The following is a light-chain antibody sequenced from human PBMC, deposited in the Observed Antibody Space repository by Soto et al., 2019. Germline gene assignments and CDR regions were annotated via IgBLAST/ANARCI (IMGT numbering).Light chain of an antibody. CDR1: SSDLGGYDY. CDR3: SSYTSSSTLGV. V-gene: IGLV2-14*03. Sequence: QSVLTQPVSVSGSPGQSITISCTGTSSDLGGYDYVSWYQHHPGKAPKLMIYDVSNRPSGVSNRFSGSKSGNTASLTISGLQPEDEADYYCSSYTSSSTLGVFGTGTKVTVL. CDR2: DVS. J-gene: IGLJ1*01.